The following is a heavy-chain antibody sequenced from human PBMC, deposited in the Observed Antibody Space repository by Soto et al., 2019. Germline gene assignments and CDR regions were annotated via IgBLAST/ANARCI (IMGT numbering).Heavy chain of an antibody. CDR3: ARVGGINWFDP. CDR1: GGSISSGGYS. D-gene: IGHD1-20*01. CDR2: MYHSGST. J-gene: IGHJ5*02. V-gene: IGHV4-30-2*01. Sequence: PSETLSLTCAVSGGSISSGGYSWSWIRQPPGKGLEWIGYMYHSGSTYYNPSLKSRVTISIDRSKNQFSLKLSSVTAADTAVYYCARVGGINWFDPWGQGTLVTVSS.